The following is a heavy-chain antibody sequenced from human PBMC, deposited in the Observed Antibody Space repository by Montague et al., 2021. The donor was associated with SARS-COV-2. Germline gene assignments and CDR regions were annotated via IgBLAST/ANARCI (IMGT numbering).Heavy chain of an antibody. CDR3: AREGGSYLPFDY. CDR2: IYYSGST. D-gene: IGHD1-26*01. CDR1: GGSISSYY. V-gene: IGHV4-59*01. J-gene: IGHJ4*02. Sequence: SETLSLTCTVSGGSISSYYWSWIRQPRGKGLERIGYIYYSGSTNYNPSLKSRVTISVDTAKNQFSLKLSSVIAADTAVYYCAREGGSYLPFDYWGQGTLVTVS.